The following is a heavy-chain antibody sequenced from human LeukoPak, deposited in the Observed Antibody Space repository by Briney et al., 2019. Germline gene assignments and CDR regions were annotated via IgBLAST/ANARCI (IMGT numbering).Heavy chain of an antibody. Sequence: PSETLSLTCTVSGGSISSYYWSWIRQPPGKGLEWVGYIYYSGSTNYNPSLKSRVTISVDTSKNQFSLKLSSVTAADTAVYYCARVPYSSSWYSYYYYGMDVWGQGTTVTVSS. CDR1: GGSISSYY. V-gene: IGHV4-59*01. J-gene: IGHJ6*02. CDR3: ARVPYSSSWYSYYYYGMDV. CDR2: IYYSGST. D-gene: IGHD6-13*01.